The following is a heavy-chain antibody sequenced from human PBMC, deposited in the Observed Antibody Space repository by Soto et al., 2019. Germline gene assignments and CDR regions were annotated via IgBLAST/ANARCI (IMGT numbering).Heavy chain of an antibody. J-gene: IGHJ6*04. V-gene: IGHV1-46*01. CDR2: INPSGGRI. CDR3: ARDGPPTTTGVGPSYTMDV. CDR1: GYTFTSYQ. D-gene: IGHD3-3*01. Sequence: QMQLVQSGAEVKKPGASVKVSCKASGYTFTSYQMHWVRQAPGQGLEWMVIINPSGGRITYAPRFQGRVMMTRDTSTNTVYMELRSLRSEDTAVYYCARDGPPTTTGVGPSYTMDVWGKGTTVTVSA.